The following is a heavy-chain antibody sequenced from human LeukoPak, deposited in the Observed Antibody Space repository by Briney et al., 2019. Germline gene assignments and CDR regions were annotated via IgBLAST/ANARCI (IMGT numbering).Heavy chain of an antibody. J-gene: IGHJ5*02. V-gene: IGHV4-59*12. CDR1: GGSISSYY. CDR3: ARVTYGYCSGGSCYSSFNWFDP. CDR2: IYYSGST. Sequence: PSETLSLTCTVSGGSISSYYWSWIRQPPGKGLEWIGYIYYSGSTNYNPSLKSRVTISVDRSKNQFSLKLSSVTAADTAVYYCARVTYGYCSGGSCYSSFNWFDPWGQGTLVTVSS. D-gene: IGHD2-15*01.